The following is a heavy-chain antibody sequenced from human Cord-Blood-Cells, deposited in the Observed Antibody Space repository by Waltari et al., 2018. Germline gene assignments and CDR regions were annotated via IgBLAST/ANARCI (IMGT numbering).Heavy chain of an antibody. V-gene: IGHV3-74*01. CDR1: GFTFSSYW. CDR3: ARYCSSTSCYTDDAFDI. CDR2: INSDGSST. Sequence: EVQLVESGGGLVQPEGSLRLSCAASGFTFSSYWMHWVRQAPGKGLVWVSRINSDGSSTSYADSVKGRFTISRDNAKNTLYLQMNSLRAEDTAVYYCARYCSSTSCYTDDAFDIWGQGTMVTVSS. J-gene: IGHJ3*02. D-gene: IGHD2-2*02.